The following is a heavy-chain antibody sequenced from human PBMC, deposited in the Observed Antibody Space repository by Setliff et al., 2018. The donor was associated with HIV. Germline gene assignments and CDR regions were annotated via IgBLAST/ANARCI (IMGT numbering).Heavy chain of an antibody. CDR2: IYPNTGGT. J-gene: IGHJ4*02. CDR3: ARSTTAD. Sequence: ASVEVSCKASGYTFTDYYIHWVRQAPGQGLEWMGWIYPNTGGTNYAQEFQGRVTMTRDTSISTAYMELSRLRSDDTAVYYCARSTTADWGQGTLVTVSS. CDR1: GYTFTDYY. V-gene: IGHV1-2*02. D-gene: IGHD4-17*01.